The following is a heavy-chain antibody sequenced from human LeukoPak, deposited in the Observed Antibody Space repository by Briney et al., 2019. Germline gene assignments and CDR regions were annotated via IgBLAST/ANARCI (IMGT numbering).Heavy chain of an antibody. Sequence: GGSLRLSCAASGFTFSSYSMNWVRQAPGKGLEWFSYISTSSSSIHYADSVKGRFTISRDNAKNSLYLQMNSLRAEDTAVYYCAKDLNYGDYSLDYWGQGTLVTVSS. CDR3: AKDLNYGDYSLDY. CDR2: ISTSSSSI. V-gene: IGHV3-48*01. D-gene: IGHD4-17*01. J-gene: IGHJ4*02. CDR1: GFTFSSYS.